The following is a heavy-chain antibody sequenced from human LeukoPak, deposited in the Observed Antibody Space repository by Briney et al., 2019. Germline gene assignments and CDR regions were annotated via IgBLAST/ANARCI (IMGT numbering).Heavy chain of an antibody. CDR2: IKQDGSEK. V-gene: IGHV3-7*01. D-gene: IGHD3-22*01. Sequence: PGGSLRLSCAASGFTFSTFWMSWVRQAPGKGLEWVANIKQDGSEKYYVDSVKGRFTISRDNAKNSLYLQMNSLRAEDTAVYYCAELGITMIGGVWGKGTTVTISS. CDR3: AELGITMIGGV. CDR1: GFTFSTFW. J-gene: IGHJ6*04.